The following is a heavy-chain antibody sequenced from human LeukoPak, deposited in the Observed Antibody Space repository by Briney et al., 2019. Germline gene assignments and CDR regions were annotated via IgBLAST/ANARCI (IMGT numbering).Heavy chain of an antibody. CDR2: ISSSGSTI. Sequence: GGSLRLSFAASGFTFSDYYMSWIRQAPGKGLEWVSYISSSGSTIYYADSVKGRFTISRDNAKNSLYLQMNSLRAEDTAVYYCARDLNYYDSSGYYWGQGTLVTVSS. V-gene: IGHV3-11*01. CDR1: GFTFSDYY. J-gene: IGHJ4*02. CDR3: ARDLNYYDSSGYY. D-gene: IGHD3-22*01.